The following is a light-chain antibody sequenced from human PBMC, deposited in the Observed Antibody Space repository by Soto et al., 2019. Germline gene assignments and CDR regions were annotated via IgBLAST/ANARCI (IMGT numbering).Light chain of an antibody. Sequence: EIVMTQSPATLSVSPGERATLSCRASQSVSSNLAWYQQKPGQAPRLLIYGASTRVTGIPARFSGSGSGTDFTLTISSLEPEDFAVYYCQQRSNWPPLTFGGGTRLEIK. CDR1: QSVSSN. J-gene: IGKJ5*01. V-gene: IGKV3-15*01. CDR3: QQRSNWPPLT. CDR2: GAS.